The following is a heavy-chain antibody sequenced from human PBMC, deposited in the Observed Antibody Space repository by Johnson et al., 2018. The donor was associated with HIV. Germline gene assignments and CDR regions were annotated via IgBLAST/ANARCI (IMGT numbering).Heavy chain of an antibody. CDR1: GFTVMSHY. Sequence: VRLVESGGGLVQPGGSLRLSCAASGFTVMSHYMTWVRQAPGKGLEWVGRIKSKTDGGTTDYAAPVKGRFTISRDDSKNTLYLQMNSLKTEDTAVYYCTTEKPAPRAFDIWGQGTMVTVSS. CDR2: IKSKTDGGTT. CDR3: TTEKPAPRAFDI. J-gene: IGHJ3*02. V-gene: IGHV3-15*01.